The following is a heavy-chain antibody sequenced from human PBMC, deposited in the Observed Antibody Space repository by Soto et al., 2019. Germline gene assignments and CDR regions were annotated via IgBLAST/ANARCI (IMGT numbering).Heavy chain of an antibody. CDR1: GFTFSSYA. CDR2: ISYDGSNK. Sequence: QVQLVESGGGVVQPGRSLRLSCAASGFTFSSYAMHWVRQAPGKGLEWVAVISYDGSNKYYADSVKGRFTISRGNSKNTLYLQMNSLRAEDTAVYYCASQTSGYCSGGSCLWGAFDIWGQGTMVTVSS. CDR3: ASQTSGYCSGGSCLWGAFDI. V-gene: IGHV3-30-3*01. D-gene: IGHD2-15*01. J-gene: IGHJ3*02.